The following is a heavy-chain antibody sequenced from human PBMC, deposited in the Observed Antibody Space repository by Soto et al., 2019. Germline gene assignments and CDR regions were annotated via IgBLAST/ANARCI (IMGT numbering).Heavy chain of an antibody. CDR2: INSFSGDT. Sequence: HVQLVQSGAEVKKPGASVKVSCKASGYTFTHYGITWVRQAPGQGLEWMGWINSFSGDTNYPQKLQGRLTMTTDTSTNTVYMELRNLRSDDTAVYYCARDLHSGGKYWYFDIWGRGTLVTVSS. V-gene: IGHV1-18*01. CDR1: GYTFTHYG. J-gene: IGHJ2*01. D-gene: IGHD2-15*01. CDR3: ARDLHSGGKYWYFDI.